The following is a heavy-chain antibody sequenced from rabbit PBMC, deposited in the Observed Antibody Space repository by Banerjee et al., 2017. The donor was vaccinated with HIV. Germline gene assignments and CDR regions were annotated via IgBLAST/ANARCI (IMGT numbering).Heavy chain of an antibody. Sequence: QSLEESGGDLVKPGGTLTLTCTASGIDFSSYYYMCWVRQAPGKGLEWIACIYAGSSGSTYYASWAKGRFTISKTSSTTVTLQMTSLTAADTATYFCARAGGFENYFNLWGQGTLVT. CDR2: IYAGSSGST. D-gene: IGHD1-1*01. V-gene: IGHV1S40*01. CDR1: GIDFSSYYY. J-gene: IGHJ4*01. CDR3: ARAGGFENYFNL.